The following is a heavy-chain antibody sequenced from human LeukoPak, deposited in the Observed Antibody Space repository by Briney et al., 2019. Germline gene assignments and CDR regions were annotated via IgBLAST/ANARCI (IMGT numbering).Heavy chain of an antibody. V-gene: IGHV3-73*01. Sequence: GGSLRHFRAASGFTYSGSAIHFVRQSSGKGLEWVGQIDKKDKGYATATAYAASVKGRFTISRDDSINTAYLQMKSLKTEDTDLYYCTRDSGTYNWLDPWGQGTLVTVSS. CDR1: GFTYSGSA. CDR2: IDKKDKGYATAT. CDR3: TRDSGTYNWLDP. D-gene: IGHD1-26*01. J-gene: IGHJ5*02.